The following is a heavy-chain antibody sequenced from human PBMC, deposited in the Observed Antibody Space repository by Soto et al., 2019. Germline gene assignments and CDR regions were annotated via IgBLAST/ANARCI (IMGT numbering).Heavy chain of an antibody. CDR3: ARDLKLGPIAAAGYYFDY. J-gene: IGHJ4*02. D-gene: IGHD6-13*01. CDR1: GFTFSSYG. CDR2: IWYDGSNK. Sequence: GGSLRLSCAASGFTFSSYGMHWVRQAPGKGLEWVAVIWYDGSNKYYADSVKGRFTISRDNSKNTLYLQMNSLRAEDTAVYYCARDLKLGPIAAAGYYFDYWGQGTLVTVSS. V-gene: IGHV3-33*01.